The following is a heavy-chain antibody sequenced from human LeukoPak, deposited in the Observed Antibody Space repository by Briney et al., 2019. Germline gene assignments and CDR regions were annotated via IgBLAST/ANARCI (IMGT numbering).Heavy chain of an antibody. Sequence: GRSLRLSCAASGFTFDDYAMHWVRQAPGKGLEWVSGISWNSGSIGYADSVKGRFTISRDNAKNSLYLQMNSLRAEDTALYYCAKDKGAVDDAFDIWGPGTMVTVSS. J-gene: IGHJ3*02. CDR3: AKDKGAVDDAFDI. CDR2: ISWNSGSI. CDR1: GFTFDDYA. D-gene: IGHD6-19*01. V-gene: IGHV3-9*01.